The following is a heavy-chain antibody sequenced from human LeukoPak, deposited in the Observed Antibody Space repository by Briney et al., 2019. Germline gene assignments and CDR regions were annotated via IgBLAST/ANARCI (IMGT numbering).Heavy chain of an antibody. Sequence: SETLSLTCTVSGGSASSSPYYWGWIRQPPGKGLEWIGSIYYSGSTYYNPSLKSRVTISVDTSKNQFSLKLSSVTAADTAVYYCARLSNWYGVYWGQGTLVTVSS. J-gene: IGHJ4*02. V-gene: IGHV4-39*01. CDR1: GGSASSSPYY. D-gene: IGHD6-13*01. CDR3: ARLSNWYGVY. CDR2: IYYSGST.